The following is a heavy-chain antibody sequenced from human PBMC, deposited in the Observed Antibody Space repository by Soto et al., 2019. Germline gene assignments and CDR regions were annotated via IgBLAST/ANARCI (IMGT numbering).Heavy chain of an antibody. V-gene: IGHV3-23*01. Sequence: EVQLLESGGGLVQPGGALRLSCKASGFTFSSNAISWARQAPGKGLAWLATLAVLYTGAQTFYADSVVGRLTISRDDSKNTLYLQLNSLRVEDTAVYYCAKDWGRIAVAGWTDWGPGTLVTVSS. J-gene: IGHJ1*01. D-gene: IGHD6-19*01. CDR3: AKDWGRIAVAGWTD. CDR2: VLYTGAQT. CDR1: GFTFSSNA.